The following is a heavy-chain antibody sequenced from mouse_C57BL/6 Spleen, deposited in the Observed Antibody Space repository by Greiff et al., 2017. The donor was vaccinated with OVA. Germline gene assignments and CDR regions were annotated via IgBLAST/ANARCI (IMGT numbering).Heavy chain of an antibody. CDR2: SRNKANDYTT. CDR1: GFTFSDFY. J-gene: IGHJ2*01. D-gene: IGHD4-1*02. V-gene: IGHV7-1*01. Sequence: EVKVVESGGGLVQSGRSLRLSCATSGFTFSDFYMEWVRQAPGKGLEWIAASRNKANDYTTEYSASVKGRFIVSRDTSQSILYLQMNALRAEDTAIYYGARDAPTGTGYFDYWGQGTTLTVSS. CDR3: ARDAPTGTGYFDY.